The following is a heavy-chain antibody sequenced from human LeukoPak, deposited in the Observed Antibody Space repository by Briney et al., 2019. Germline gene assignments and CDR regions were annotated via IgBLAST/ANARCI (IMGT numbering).Heavy chain of an antibody. CDR1: GFTFSSYA. J-gene: IGHJ4*02. V-gene: IGHV3-23*01. CDR2: ISGSGGST. Sequence: GRSLRLSCAASGFTFSSYAVSWVRQAPGRGLEWVSSISGSGGSTYSADSVKGRFTISRDNSKNTLYLQMNSLRAEDTALYYCAKDRSCTNDICHGDFDYWGQGTLVTVSS. D-gene: IGHD2-8*01. CDR3: AKDRSCTNDICHGDFDY.